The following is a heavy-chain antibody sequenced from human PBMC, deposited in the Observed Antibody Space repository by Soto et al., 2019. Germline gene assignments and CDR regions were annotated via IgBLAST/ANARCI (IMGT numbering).Heavy chain of an antibody. D-gene: IGHD5-18*01. CDR2: ISSSGSTI. J-gene: IGHJ4*02. Sequence: EVQLVESGGGLVQPGGSLRLSCAASGFTFSSYEMNWVRQAPGKGLEWVSYISSSGSTIYYADSVKGRFTISRDNAKNSLYLQMNSLRAEDTAVYYCVRVLPRGYSYGSFDYWGQGTLVTVSS. CDR3: VRVLPRGYSYGSFDY. V-gene: IGHV3-48*03. CDR1: GFTFSSYE.